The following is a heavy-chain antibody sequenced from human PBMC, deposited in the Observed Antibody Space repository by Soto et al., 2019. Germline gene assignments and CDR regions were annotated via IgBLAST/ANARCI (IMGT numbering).Heavy chain of an antibody. D-gene: IGHD3-9*01. Sequence: QVQLVQSGAEVKKPGASVKVSCKASGYTFTSYGISWVRQAPGQGLEWMGWISAYNGNTNYAQKLQGRVKMTTDTPTRTAYRELRSLRCDCTGVYYCARDPGFRSDYWGQGTLVTVSS. CDR2: ISAYNGNT. CDR3: ARDPGFRSDY. CDR1: GYTFTSYG. V-gene: IGHV1-18*01. J-gene: IGHJ4*02.